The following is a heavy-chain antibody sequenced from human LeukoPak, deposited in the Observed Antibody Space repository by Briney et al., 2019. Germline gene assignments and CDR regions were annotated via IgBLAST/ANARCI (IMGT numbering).Heavy chain of an antibody. D-gene: IGHD2-21*01. CDR3: ARQEYCGSSSCFDPIDEFDY. CDR1: GDSFTTYW. J-gene: IGHJ4*02. Sequence: GESLKISCKGSGDSFTTYWIAWVRQMPGKGLEWMGIIYPGDSDTRYSPSFQGQVTISADNSVSTAYLQWSSLKVSDTAIYFCARQEYCGSSSCFDPIDEFDYWGQGTLVTVSS. CDR2: IYPGDSDT. V-gene: IGHV5-51*01.